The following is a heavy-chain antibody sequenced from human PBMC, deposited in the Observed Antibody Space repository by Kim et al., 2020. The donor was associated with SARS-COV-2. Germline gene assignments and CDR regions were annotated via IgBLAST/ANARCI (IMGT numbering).Heavy chain of an antibody. Sequence: GGSLRLSCEASGFTLTNSAISWVRQAPVKGLDCVAVIYNTDTTYYPDSVRGRISISRDNSKNTLYLQLDNLRAEDTALYYCATYSGRRFAFWGQGTPVTVSS. J-gene: IGHJ4*02. CDR2: IYNTDTT. CDR1: GFTLTNSA. V-gene: IGHV3-23*03. CDR3: ATYSGRRFAF. D-gene: IGHD2-21*01.